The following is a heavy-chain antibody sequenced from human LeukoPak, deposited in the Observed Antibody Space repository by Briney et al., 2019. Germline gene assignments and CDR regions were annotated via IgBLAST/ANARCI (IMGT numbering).Heavy chain of an antibody. CDR2: IYSSGST. CDR1: GGGSIRSYY. V-gene: IGHV4-4*07. J-gene: IGHJ4*02. Sequence: SETLSLTCTVSGGGSIRSYYWSWIRQPAGKGLEWIGRIYSSGSTNYNPSLKSRVTMSVDTSKNQFSLKLRSVTAADTALYYCARASDNYYGSGSYVFDYWGQGTLVTVSS. D-gene: IGHD3-10*01. CDR3: ARASDNYYGSGSYVFDY.